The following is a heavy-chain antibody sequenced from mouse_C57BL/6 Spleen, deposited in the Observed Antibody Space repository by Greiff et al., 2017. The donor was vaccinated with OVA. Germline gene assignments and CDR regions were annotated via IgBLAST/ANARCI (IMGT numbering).Heavy chain of an antibody. V-gene: IGHV1-82*01. CDR2: IYPGDGDT. J-gene: IGHJ4*01. Sequence: VQLQESGPELVKPGASVKISCKASGYAFSSSWMNWVKQRPGKGLEWIGRIYPGDGDTNYNGKFKGTATLTADKSSSTAYMQLSSLTSEDAAVYFCARTEPYSMYYWGQGTSVTVSS. CDR3: ARTEPYSMYY. CDR1: GYAFSSSW.